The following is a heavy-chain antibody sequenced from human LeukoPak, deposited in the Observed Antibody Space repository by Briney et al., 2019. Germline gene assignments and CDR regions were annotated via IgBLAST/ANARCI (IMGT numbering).Heavy chain of an antibody. CDR1: GGSISSYY. J-gene: IGHJ4*02. V-gene: IGHV4-59*01. CDR2: IYYTGST. Sequence: PSETLSLTCTVSGGSISSYYWSWIRPPPGKGLEWIGYIYYTGSTNYNPSLKSRVTMSADTSKNQFSLKLSSVTAADTAVYFCAGLVVATATIDYWGQGTLVTVSS. D-gene: IGHD2-21*02. CDR3: AGLVVATATIDY.